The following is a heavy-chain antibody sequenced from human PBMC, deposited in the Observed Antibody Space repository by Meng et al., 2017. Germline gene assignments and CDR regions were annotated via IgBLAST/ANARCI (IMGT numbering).Heavy chain of an antibody. Sequence: QAERVTSRAESRKPGASLKVSCKASGYTFTSYYMHWVRQAPGQGLEWMGIINPSGGSTSYAQKFQGRVTMTRDTSTSTVYMELSSLRSEDTAVYYCVSSSGWGDPVYDYWGQGTLVTVSS. CDR2: INPSGGST. CDR3: VSSSGWGDPVYDY. D-gene: IGHD2-21*01. CDR1: GYTFTSYY. J-gene: IGHJ4*02. V-gene: IGHV1-46*01.